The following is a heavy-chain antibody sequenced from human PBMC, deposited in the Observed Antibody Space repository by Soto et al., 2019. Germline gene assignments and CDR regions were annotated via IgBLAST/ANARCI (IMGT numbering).Heavy chain of an antibody. CDR1: GGTFSTYA. D-gene: IGHD6-19*01. V-gene: IGHV1-69*01. CDR3: ARPKGSYSSGYYYFDY. Sequence: QVQLVQSGAEVKQPGSSVKVSCKTSGGTFSTYAIYWVRQAPGQGLEWMGAIIPLFGTADYAQKFQGRVTSTADESTSTADRELSSLRSEDTAVYYCARPKGSYSSGYYYFDYWGQGTLVTVSS. J-gene: IGHJ4*02. CDR2: IIPLFGTA.